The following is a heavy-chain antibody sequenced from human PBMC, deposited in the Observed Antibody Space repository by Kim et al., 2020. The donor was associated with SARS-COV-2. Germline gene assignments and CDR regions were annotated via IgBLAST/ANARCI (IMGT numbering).Heavy chain of an antibody. D-gene: IGHD6-6*01. CDR3: AKDIAARLLYFQH. J-gene: IGHJ1*01. V-gene: IGHV3-9*01. Sequence: YADAVKGRFTISRDNAKNSLYLQMNSLRAEDTALYYCAKDIAARLLYFQHWGQGTLVTVSS.